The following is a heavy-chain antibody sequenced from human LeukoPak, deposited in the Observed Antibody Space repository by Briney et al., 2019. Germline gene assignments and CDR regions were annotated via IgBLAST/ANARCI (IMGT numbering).Heavy chain of an antibody. CDR3: ARDRYYYDSSGYYGLDY. V-gene: IGHV4-4*07. CDR1: GGSFSGYY. Sequence: KTSETLSLTCAVYGGSFSGYYWSWIRRPAGKGLEWIGRIYTSGSTNYDPSLKSRVTMSVDTSKNQFSLKLSSVTAADTAVYYCARDRYYYDSSGYYGLDYWGQGTLVTVSS. D-gene: IGHD3-22*01. CDR2: IYTSGST. J-gene: IGHJ4*02.